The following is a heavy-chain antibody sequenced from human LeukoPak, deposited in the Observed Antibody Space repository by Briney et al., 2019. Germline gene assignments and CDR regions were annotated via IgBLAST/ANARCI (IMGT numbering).Heavy chain of an antibody. D-gene: IGHD3-22*01. V-gene: IGHV3-21*01. CDR3: AKAYYDSSGYSYYFDY. J-gene: IGHJ4*02. Sequence: GGSLRLSCAASGFPFSAYSMNWVRQAPGKGLEWVSSISGSSNYMYYADSVKGRFTISRDNAKNSLYLQMNSLRAEDTAVYYCAKAYYDSSGYSYYFDYWGQGALVIVSS. CDR2: ISGSSNYM. CDR1: GFPFSAYS.